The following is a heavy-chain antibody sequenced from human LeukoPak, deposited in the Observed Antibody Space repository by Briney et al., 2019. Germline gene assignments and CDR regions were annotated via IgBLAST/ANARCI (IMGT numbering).Heavy chain of an antibody. CDR2: ISSSGSTI. D-gene: IGHD3-10*01. V-gene: IGHV3-48*03. J-gene: IGHJ4*02. CDR1: GFTFNTYE. CDR3: ARDVYYGSGKFDY. Sequence: GGSLRLSCAASGFTFNTYEMNWVRQAPGKGLEWVSYISSSGSTIYYADSVKGRFTISRDNAKNSLYPQMNSLRAEDTAVYYCARDVYYGSGKFDYWGQGTLVTVSS.